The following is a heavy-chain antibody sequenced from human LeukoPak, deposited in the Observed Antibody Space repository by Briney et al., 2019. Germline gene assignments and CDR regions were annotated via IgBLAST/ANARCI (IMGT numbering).Heavy chain of an antibody. V-gene: IGHV4-34*01. CDR2: INHSGST. Sequence: KPSETLSLTCAVYGGSFSGYYWSWIRQPPGKGLEWIGEINHSGSTNYNPSLKSRVTISVDTSKNQFSLKLSSVTAADTAVYYCARGYRHDFWSGYPRYYYGMDVWGQGTTVTVSS. CDR3: ARGYRHDFWSGYPRYYYGMDV. D-gene: IGHD3-3*01. CDR1: GGSFSGYY. J-gene: IGHJ6*02.